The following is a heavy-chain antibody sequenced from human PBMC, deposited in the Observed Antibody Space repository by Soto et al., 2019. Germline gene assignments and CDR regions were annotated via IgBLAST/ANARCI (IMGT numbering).Heavy chain of an antibody. J-gene: IGHJ4*02. D-gene: IGHD2-15*01. Sequence: EVQLVETGGGLVKPRGTLRLSCAASGFTFRNAWMSCVRQFPGKGLEWVGRIRSKADGGTADYAAPVEGRFTISRDDSKNTLYLQMNSLKTEDTAVYFCAADDSVASANVDYWGQGTLVSVSP. V-gene: IGHV3-15*01. CDR1: GFTFRNAW. CDR3: AADDSVASANVDY. CDR2: IRSKADGGTA.